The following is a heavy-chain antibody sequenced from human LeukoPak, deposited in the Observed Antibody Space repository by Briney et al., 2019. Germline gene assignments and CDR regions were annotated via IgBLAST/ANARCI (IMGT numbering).Heavy chain of an antibody. J-gene: IGHJ4*02. CDR3: ASPRMSSSWSIEY. CDR2: ISSSSSYI. CDR1: GFTFSSYS. Sequence: GGSLRLSCAASGFTFSSYSMNWVRQAPGKGLEWVSSISSSSSYIYYADSVKGRFTISRDNAKNSLYLQMNSLRAEDTAVYYCASPRMSSSWSIEYWGQGTLVTVSS. V-gene: IGHV3-21*01. D-gene: IGHD6-13*01.